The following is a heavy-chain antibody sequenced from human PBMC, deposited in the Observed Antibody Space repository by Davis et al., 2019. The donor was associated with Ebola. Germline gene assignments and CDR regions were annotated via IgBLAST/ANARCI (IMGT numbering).Heavy chain of an antibody. D-gene: IGHD5-12*01. J-gene: IGHJ6*02. CDR1: GFTFSSYS. V-gene: IGHV3-21*04. Sequence: PGGSLRLSCAASGFTFSSYSMNWVRQAPGKGLEWVSSISSSSYIYYADSVKGRFTISRDNAKNSLFMQMNSLRAEETAVYYCVSGDGRGSSYDMDVWGQGTTVTVSS. CDR2: ISSSSYI. CDR3: VSGDGRGSSYDMDV.